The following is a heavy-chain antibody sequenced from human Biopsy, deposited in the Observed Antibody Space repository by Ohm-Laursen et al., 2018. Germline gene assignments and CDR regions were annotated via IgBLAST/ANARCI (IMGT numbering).Heavy chain of an antibody. D-gene: IGHD2-15*01. CDR3: AKDQPDLAVVVAAHWYFDL. Sequence: SLRLSCTASGFIFRNYAMTWVRQAPGKGLEWVSAISDIGSSTFYSDSVKGRFTISRDNSKKTLYLQMNSLRAEDTAIYYCAKDQPDLAVVVAAHWYFDLWGRGTLVTVSS. CDR2: ISDIGSST. J-gene: IGHJ2*01. CDR1: GFIFRNYA. V-gene: IGHV3-23*01.